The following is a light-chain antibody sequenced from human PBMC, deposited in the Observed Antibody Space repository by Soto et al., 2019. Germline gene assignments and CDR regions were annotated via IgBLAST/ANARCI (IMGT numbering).Light chain of an antibody. J-gene: IGKJ5*01. CDR1: QSVSSN. CDR2: GAS. V-gene: IGKV3-15*01. CDR3: QQYNNWPPIT. Sequence: EIVMSQSPATLSVSPGQRATLSCRASQSVSSNLAWYQQKPGQAPRLLLYGASTRATGIAARFSGSGSGTEFTLTISSLQSEDFAVYYCQQYNNWPPITFGQGTRLEMK.